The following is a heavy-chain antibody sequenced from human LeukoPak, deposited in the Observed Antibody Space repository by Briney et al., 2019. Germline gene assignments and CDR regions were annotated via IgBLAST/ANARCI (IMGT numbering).Heavy chain of an antibody. Sequence: ASVKVSCKASGYTFTSYGISWVRQAPGQGLEWMGWISAYNGNTNYAQKLQGRVTMTTDTSTSTAYMELRSLRSDDTAVYYCARGGTRITGTTRLWFDPWGQGTLVTVSS. J-gene: IGHJ5*02. CDR1: GYTFTSYG. CDR2: ISAYNGNT. V-gene: IGHV1-18*01. CDR3: ARGGTRITGTTRLWFDP. D-gene: IGHD1-20*01.